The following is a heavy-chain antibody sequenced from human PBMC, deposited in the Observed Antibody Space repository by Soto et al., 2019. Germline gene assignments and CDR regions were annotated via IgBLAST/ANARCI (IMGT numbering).Heavy chain of an antibody. V-gene: IGHV3-30*18. CDR1: GFTFSSYG. Sequence: GGSLRLSCAASGFTFSSYGMHWVRQAPGKWLEWVAVISYDGSNKYYADSVKGRFTISRDNSKNTLYLQMNSLRAEDTAVYYCAKDVVVGATTGLGDYYYYYGMDVWGQGXTVTVYS. J-gene: IGHJ6*02. D-gene: IGHD1-26*01. CDR2: ISYDGSNK. CDR3: AKDVVVGATTGLGDYYYYYGMDV.